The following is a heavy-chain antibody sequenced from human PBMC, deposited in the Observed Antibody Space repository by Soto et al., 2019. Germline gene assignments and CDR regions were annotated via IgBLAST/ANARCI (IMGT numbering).Heavy chain of an antibody. V-gene: IGHV1-69*04. J-gene: IGHJ6*02. CDR1: GGTLSSFA. D-gene: IGHD1-1*01. Sequence: QVQLVQSGSEVKTPGSSVKVSCKTSGGTLSSFAISWVRQAPGQGLEWVGTFIPVVGMAKYGQNFQGRVTITADQSTNTLFMELSSLRYEDTAMYYCANGDDNYFYYGMDVWGQGTTVTVSS. CDR3: ANGDDNYFYYGMDV. CDR2: FIPVVGMA.